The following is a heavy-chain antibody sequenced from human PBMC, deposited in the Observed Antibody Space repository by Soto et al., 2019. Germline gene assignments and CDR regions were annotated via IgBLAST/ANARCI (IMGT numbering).Heavy chain of an antibody. CDR2: IYHSGST. CDR1: GGSISSGGYS. CDR3: ARASGYYDSSGYSFIGKLDY. Sequence: SETLSLTCAVSGGSISSGGYSWSWIRQPPGKGLEWIGYIYHSGSTYYNPSLKSRVTISVDRSKNQFSLKLSSVTAADTAVYYCARASGYYDSSGYSFIGKLDYWGQGTLVTVSS. V-gene: IGHV4-30-2*01. J-gene: IGHJ4*02. D-gene: IGHD3-22*01.